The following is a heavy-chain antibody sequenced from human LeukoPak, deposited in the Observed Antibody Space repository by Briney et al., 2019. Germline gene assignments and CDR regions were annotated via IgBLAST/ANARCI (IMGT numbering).Heavy chain of an antibody. CDR1: GYTFTSYD. J-gene: IGHJ6*02. V-gene: IGHV1-8*01. Sequence: ASVKVSCKASGYTFTSYDINWVRQATGQGLEWMGWMNPNSGNTGYAQKFQGRVTMTRNTSISTAYMELSSLRSEDTAVYYCARVGCSSTGCYFPYYYYYYGMDVWGQGTTVTVSS. CDR3: ARVGCSSTGCYFPYYYYYYGMDV. D-gene: IGHD2-2*01. CDR2: MNPNSGNT.